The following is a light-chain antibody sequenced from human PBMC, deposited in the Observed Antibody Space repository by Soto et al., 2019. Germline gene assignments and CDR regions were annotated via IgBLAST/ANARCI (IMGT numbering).Light chain of an antibody. Sequence: QSALTQPASVSGSPGQSITISCTGTSSDVGGYNYVSWYQQHPAKAPKLMIYEVTNRPSGVSNRFSGSKSGNTASLTISGLQAEDEADYYCSSYTSSGTLVFGGGTKVTVL. CDR1: SSDVGGYNY. CDR2: EVT. CDR3: SSYTSSGTLV. J-gene: IGLJ2*01. V-gene: IGLV2-14*01.